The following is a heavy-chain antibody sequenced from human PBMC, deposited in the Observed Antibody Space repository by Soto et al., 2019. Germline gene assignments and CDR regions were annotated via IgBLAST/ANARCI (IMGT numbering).Heavy chain of an antibody. CDR3: ARDLRGYYYDSSGYQTPHDAFDI. CDR1: GFTFSSYW. J-gene: IGHJ3*02. V-gene: IGHV3-7*01. Sequence: GGSLRLSCAASGFTFSSYWMSWVRQAPGEGLEWVANIKQDGSEKYYVDSVKGRFTISRDNAKNSLYLQMNSLRAEDTAVYYCARDLRGYYYDSSGYQTPHDAFDIWGQGTMVTVSS. CDR2: IKQDGSEK. D-gene: IGHD3-22*01.